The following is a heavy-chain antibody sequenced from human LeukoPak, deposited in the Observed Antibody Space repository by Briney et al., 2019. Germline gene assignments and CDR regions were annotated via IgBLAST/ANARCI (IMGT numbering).Heavy chain of an antibody. Sequence: SVKVSCKASGFTFTSSAMQWVRQARGQRLEWIGWIVVGSGNTNYAQKFQERVTITRDMSTSTAYMELSSLRAEDTAVYYCARERGDFWSGRYGMDVWGQGTTVTVSS. V-gene: IGHV1-58*02. CDR3: ARERGDFWSGRYGMDV. D-gene: IGHD3-3*01. CDR2: IVVGSGNT. CDR1: GFTFTSSA. J-gene: IGHJ6*02.